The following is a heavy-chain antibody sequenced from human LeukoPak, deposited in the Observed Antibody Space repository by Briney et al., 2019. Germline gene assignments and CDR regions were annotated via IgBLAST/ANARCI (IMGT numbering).Heavy chain of an antibody. Sequence: GASVKVSCKASGYTFTSYDINWVRQATGQGLEWMGWMNPNSGNTGYAQKFQGRVTMTRNTSISTAYMELSSRRSEDTAVYYCATKGYCSSTSCPPVLDYWGQGTLVTVSS. CDR1: GYTFTSYD. V-gene: IGHV1-8*01. D-gene: IGHD2-2*01. CDR3: ATKGYCSSTSCPPVLDY. J-gene: IGHJ4*02. CDR2: MNPNSGNT.